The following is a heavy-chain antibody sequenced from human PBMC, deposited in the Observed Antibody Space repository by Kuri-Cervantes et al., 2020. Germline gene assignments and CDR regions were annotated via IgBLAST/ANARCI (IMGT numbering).Heavy chain of an antibody. V-gene: IGHV3-66*02. CDR1: GVTVSTSY. Sequence: GESLKISCATSGVTVSTSYMSWVRQAPGKGLEWVSVIYSDGNIYYADSVKGRFTISRDNSKNTLYLQMGSLRAEDMAVYYCARAGGLLWFGELGAFDIWGQGTMVTVSS. CDR2: IYSDGNI. CDR3: ARAGGLLWFGELGAFDI. D-gene: IGHD3-10*01. J-gene: IGHJ3*02.